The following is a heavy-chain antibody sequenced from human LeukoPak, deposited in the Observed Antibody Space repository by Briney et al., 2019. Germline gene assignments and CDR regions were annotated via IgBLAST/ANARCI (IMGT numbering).Heavy chain of an antibody. CDR3: GRDLGRYEQLFDY. CDR2: ISSGISYI. CDR1: GFTFSDYS. Sequence: KPGGSLRLSCAASGFTFSDYSMNWVRQAPGKGLEWGSSISSGISYIYYTHSLRGPFTTSRDTAKNSLYLQMKSLRDEDTRVCCCGRDLGRYEQLFDYWGQGTLVTVSS. J-gene: IGHJ4*02. D-gene: IGHD5-18*01. V-gene: IGHV3-21*03.